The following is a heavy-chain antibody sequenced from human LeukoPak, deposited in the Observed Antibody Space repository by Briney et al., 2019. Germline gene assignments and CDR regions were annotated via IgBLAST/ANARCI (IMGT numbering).Heavy chain of an antibody. D-gene: IGHD3-3*01. J-gene: IGHJ4*02. CDR3: ARGFGVVTPDRLYYFDY. V-gene: IGHV1-69*13. CDR1: GGTFTSSA. CDR2: IIPIFGTA. Sequence: ASVKVSCKASGGTFTSSAISWVRQAPGQGLEWMGGIIPIFGTANYAQKFQGRVTITADESTSTAYMELSSLRSEDTAVYYCARGFGVVTPDRLYYFDYWGQGTLVTVSS.